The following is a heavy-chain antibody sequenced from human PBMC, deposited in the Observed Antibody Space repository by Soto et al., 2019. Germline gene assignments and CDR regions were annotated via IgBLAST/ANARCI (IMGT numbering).Heavy chain of an antibody. D-gene: IGHD3-3*01. V-gene: IGHV1-69*06. Sequence: SRKVACKTSGDTFSSYAISWVRQAPGQGLEWMGGIIPIFGTANYAQKFQGRVTITADKSTSTAYMELSSLRSEDTAVYYCARVSVTIFGAAPSYYYIVAWGQALPVTV. CDR1: GDTFSSYA. CDR2: IIPIFGTA. CDR3: ARVSVTIFGAAPSYYYIVA. J-gene: IGHJ6*03.